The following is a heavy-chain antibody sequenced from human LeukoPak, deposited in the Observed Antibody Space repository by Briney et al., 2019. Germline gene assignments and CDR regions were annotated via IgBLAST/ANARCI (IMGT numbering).Heavy chain of an antibody. CDR2: INPNSGGT. J-gene: IGHJ3*02. Sequence: GASVKVSCKASGYTFTGYYLHWVRQAPGQGLEWMGWINPNSGGTNYAQKFQGRVTMTRDTSISTAYMELSRLRSDDTAVYYCARWAYYDFWSAIGGAFDIWGQGTMVTVSS. D-gene: IGHD3-3*01. CDR3: ARWAYYDFWSAIGGAFDI. CDR1: GYTFTGYY. V-gene: IGHV1-2*02.